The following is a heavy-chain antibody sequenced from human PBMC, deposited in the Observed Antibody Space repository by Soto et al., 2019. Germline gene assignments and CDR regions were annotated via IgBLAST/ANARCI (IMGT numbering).Heavy chain of an antibody. J-gene: IGHJ4*02. D-gene: IGHD3-10*01. Sequence: PGGSLRLSCVASGIPFGSRAMSWVRQAPGEGLEWVSTITGTGGDTKYADSVRGRFTMSRDNSKKTLYLQMNSLRVEDSALYYCARGSTDSYPGSRIFDFWGRGTLVTVSS. V-gene: IGHV3-23*01. CDR1: GIPFGSRA. CDR2: ITGTGGDT. CDR3: ARGSTDSYPGSRIFDF.